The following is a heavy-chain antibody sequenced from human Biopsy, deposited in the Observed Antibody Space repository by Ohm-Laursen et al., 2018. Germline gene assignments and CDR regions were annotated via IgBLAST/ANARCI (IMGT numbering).Heavy chain of an antibody. V-gene: IGHV3-23*01. CDR2: ISGSRGGT. CDR1: GFTFSSYA. CDR3: AKLGYSSEYDSSGEFDS. J-gene: IGHJ4*02. D-gene: IGHD3-22*01. Sequence: SLRLSCAATGFTFSSYAMTWFRQAPGKGLEWVSAISGSRGGTFYSESVKGRFTVSRDNSQNSLFLHMNSLRADDTAVYYCAKLGYSSEYDSSGEFDSWGQGTLVSVSS.